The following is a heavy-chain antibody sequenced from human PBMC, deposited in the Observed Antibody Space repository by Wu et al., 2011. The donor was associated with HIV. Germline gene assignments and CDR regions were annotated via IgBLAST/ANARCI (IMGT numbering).Heavy chain of an antibody. CDR3: ARVARGWYGELYYFDY. CDR1: GYTFTSYY. CDR2: INPSGGST. J-gene: IGHJ4*02. D-gene: IGHD6-19*01. Sequence: QVQLVQSGAEVKKPGASVKVSCKASGYTFTSYYMHWVRQAPGQGLEWMGIINPSGGSTSYAQKFQGRVTMTRDTSTSTVYMELSSLRSEDTAVYYCARVARGWYGELYYFDYWGQGTLVTVSS. V-gene: IGHV1-46*01.